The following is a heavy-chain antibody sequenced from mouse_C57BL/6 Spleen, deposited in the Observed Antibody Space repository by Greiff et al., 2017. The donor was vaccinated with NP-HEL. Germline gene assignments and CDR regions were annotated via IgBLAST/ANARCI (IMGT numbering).Heavy chain of an antibody. CDR1: GFTFSSYG. V-gene: IGHV5-6*02. Sequence: EVMLVESGGDLVKPGGSLKLSCAASGFTFSSYGMSWVRQTPDKRLEWVATISSGGSYTYYPDSVKGRFTISRDNAKNTLYLQMSSLKSEDTAMYYCARRYYGSAFAYWGQGTLVTVSA. J-gene: IGHJ3*01. CDR3: ARRYYGSAFAY. CDR2: ISSGGSYT. D-gene: IGHD1-1*01.